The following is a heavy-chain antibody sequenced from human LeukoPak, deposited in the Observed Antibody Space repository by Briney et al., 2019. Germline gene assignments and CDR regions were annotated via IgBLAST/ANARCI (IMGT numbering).Heavy chain of an antibody. D-gene: IGHD6-13*01. Sequence: QSGGSLRLSCATSEFTLSTHWMTWGRPAPGEGREWVANIKQDGNERYYVESVKGRFTISRDNAQNSLYLQMNNLRAEDTAVYYCARGGSSWYVGELDYWGQGTLVTVSS. CDR3: ARGGSSWYVGELDY. V-gene: IGHV3-7*01. CDR1: EFTLSTHW. CDR2: IKQDGNER. J-gene: IGHJ4*02.